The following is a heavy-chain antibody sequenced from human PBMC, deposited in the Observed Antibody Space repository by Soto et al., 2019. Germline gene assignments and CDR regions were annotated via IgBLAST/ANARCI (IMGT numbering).Heavy chain of an antibody. CDR3: AKGRCVSWNAGPPPNWFNP. CDR2: IGGRDGST. CDR1: GFTFGDYV. J-gene: IGHJ5*02. V-gene: IGHV3-23*01. D-gene: IGHD1-1*01. Sequence: EVQLLESGGGLVQPGGSQRLSCAASGFTFGDYVMNWVRQAPGKGLGWVSSIGGRDGSTYYADSVKGRFTISRDNSRSTMFLQMDGLRGEDTGVYYCAKGRCVSWNAGPPPNWFNPWGQGTLVTVSS.